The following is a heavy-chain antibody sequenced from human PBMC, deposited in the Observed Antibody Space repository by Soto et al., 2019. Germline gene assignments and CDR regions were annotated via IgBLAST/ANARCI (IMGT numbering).Heavy chain of an antibody. Sequence: SETLSLTCTVSGGSISSGGYYWSWIRQHPGKGLEWIGYIYYSGSTYYNPSLKSRVTISVDTSKNQFSLKLSSVTAADTAVYYCARGGGSAFYYYGMDVWGQGTTVTVSS. CDR3: ARGGGSAFYYYGMDV. J-gene: IGHJ6*02. CDR1: GGSISSGGYY. V-gene: IGHV4-31*03. CDR2: IYYSGST. D-gene: IGHD2-15*01.